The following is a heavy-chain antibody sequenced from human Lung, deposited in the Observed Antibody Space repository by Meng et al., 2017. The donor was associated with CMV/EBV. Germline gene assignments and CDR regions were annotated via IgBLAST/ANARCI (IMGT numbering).Heavy chain of an antibody. Sequence: GESLKISCAASGFTFSSYSMSWVRQAPGKGLEWVSSITNGKNYIYYADSVKGRFTISRDNAKNSLYLQMNSLRAEDTAVYYCARDWGLRPADIDDWGQGKLVTVSS. CDR1: GFTFSSYS. D-gene: IGHD2-21*02. CDR2: ITNGKNYI. J-gene: IGHJ4*02. V-gene: IGHV3-21*01. CDR3: ARDWGLRPADIDD.